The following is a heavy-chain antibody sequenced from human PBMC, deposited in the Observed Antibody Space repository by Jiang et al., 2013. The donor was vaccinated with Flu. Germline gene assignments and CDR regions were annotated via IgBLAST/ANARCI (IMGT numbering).Heavy chain of an antibody. CDR3: ATFSGAARREFDH. Sequence: GAEVKKPGASVRVSCKASGYTFTSYYIHWVRQAPGQGLEWMGIINPSDGGITYAQKFQGRVNMTGDMSSRTVYMDLSDLQPEDTAVYYCATFSGAARREFDHWGQGTLVTVSS. V-gene: IGHV1-46*01. CDR2: INPSDGGI. D-gene: IGHD6-6*01. CDR1: GYTFTSYY. J-gene: IGHJ4*02.